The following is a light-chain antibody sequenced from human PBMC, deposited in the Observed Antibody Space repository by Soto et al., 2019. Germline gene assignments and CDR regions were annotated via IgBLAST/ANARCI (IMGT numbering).Light chain of an antibody. J-gene: IGLJ1*01. CDR2: EVF. CDR1: SSDVGYYNY. CDR3: SSYGGSNNI. V-gene: IGLV2-8*01. Sequence: QSVLTQPPSASGSPGQSVTISCTGTSSDVGYYNYVSWYQQHAGKAPKLMIYEVFKRPSGVPDRFSGSKSGNTASLTVSGLQAEDEADYYCSSYGGSNNIFGTGTKLTVL.